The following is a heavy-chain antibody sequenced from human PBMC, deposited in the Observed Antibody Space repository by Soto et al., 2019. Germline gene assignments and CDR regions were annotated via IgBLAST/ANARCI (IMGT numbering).Heavy chain of an antibody. CDR2: IYYRGNT. CDR1: GGSISSDDYY. Sequence: SETLSLTCTVSGGSISSDDYYWNWIRQRPGKGLEWIGNIYYRGNTNYNPSLKSRIIMSMDMSENQFSLKLTSVTAADTAVYYCARGWDYYGVDVWGQGTTVTVSS. V-gene: IGHV4-31*03. D-gene: IGHD3-16*01. J-gene: IGHJ6*02. CDR3: ARGWDYYGVDV.